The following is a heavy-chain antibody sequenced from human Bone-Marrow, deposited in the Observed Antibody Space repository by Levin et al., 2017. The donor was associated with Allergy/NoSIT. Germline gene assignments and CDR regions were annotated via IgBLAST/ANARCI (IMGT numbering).Heavy chain of an antibody. CDR3: VRETAQGAFDL. J-gene: IGHJ4*02. CDR1: GFRISDFF. D-gene: IGHD4/OR15-4a*01. Sequence: GGSLRLSCAVSGFRISDFFMSWVRQAPGEGLQWLAYISNSGSATFYADSVEGRFTISRDNAKNAFYLQMSSLRADDTAVYYCVRETAQGAFDLWGQGTLVTVSS. CDR2: ISNSGSAT. V-gene: IGHV3-11*01.